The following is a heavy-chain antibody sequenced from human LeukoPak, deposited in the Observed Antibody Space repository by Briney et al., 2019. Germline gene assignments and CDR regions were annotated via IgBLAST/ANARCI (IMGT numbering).Heavy chain of an antibody. Sequence: GGSLRLSCAASGFTFSSYAMHWVRQAPGKGLEWVSGISGSGSDGSTYYADSVKGRFTISRDNSKNTLYLQMNSLRAEDTAVYYCAKYSHDSSGSYDYWGQGTLVTVSS. D-gene: IGHD3-22*01. CDR2: ISGSGSDGST. CDR1: GFTFSSYA. CDR3: AKYSHDSSGSYDY. V-gene: IGHV3-23*01. J-gene: IGHJ4*02.